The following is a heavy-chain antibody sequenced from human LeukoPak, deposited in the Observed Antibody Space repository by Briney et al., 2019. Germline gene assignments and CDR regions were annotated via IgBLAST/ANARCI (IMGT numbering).Heavy chain of an antibody. V-gene: IGHV3-21*01. J-gene: IGHJ5*02. D-gene: IGHD1-26*01. CDR3: ARDGSSGSSGFDFDP. CDR2: ISSSSSYI. Sequence: GGSLRLSCAASGFTFGSYSMNWVRQVRGKGRQWVSSISSSSSYIYYADSVKGRFTVSRDNAKNSLSLQMNSLGAEDTAVYYCARDGSSGSSGFDFDPWGQGTLVTVSS. CDR1: GFTFGSYS.